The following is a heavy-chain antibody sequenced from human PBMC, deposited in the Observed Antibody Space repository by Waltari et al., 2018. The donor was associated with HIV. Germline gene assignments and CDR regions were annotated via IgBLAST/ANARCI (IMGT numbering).Heavy chain of an antibody. Sequence: EVQLLESGGGLVQPGGSLRLSCAASGFTFSSYAMSWVRQAPGKGLEWVSAISGSGGSTYYADSVKGRFTISRDNSKNTLYLQMNSLRAEDTAVYYCAKSPAANYDSSGYYFDYWGQGTLVTVSS. CDR1: GFTFSSYA. J-gene: IGHJ4*02. CDR2: ISGSGGST. CDR3: AKSPAANYDSSGYYFDY. D-gene: IGHD3-22*01. V-gene: IGHV3-23*01.